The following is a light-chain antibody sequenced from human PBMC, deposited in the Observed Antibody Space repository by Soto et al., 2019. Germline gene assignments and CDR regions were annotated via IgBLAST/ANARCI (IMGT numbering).Light chain of an antibody. CDR1: QSVGSF. CDR2: DAS. V-gene: IGKV3-11*01. J-gene: IGKJ3*01. Sequence: EIVLTQSPGTLSLFPGERATLSCRASQSVGSFLAWYQQKSGQTPRLLIYDASNRAPGILARFSGSGSGTDFTLTISSLEPEDFAVYYCQHRSNWLGTFGPGTKVDLK. CDR3: QHRSNWLGT.